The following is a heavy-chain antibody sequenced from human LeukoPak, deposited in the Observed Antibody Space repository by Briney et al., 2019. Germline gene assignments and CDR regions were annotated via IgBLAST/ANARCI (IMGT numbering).Heavy chain of an antibody. CDR3: ARDRSGSSSLNAFDI. V-gene: IGHV4-31*03. J-gene: IGHJ3*02. CDR2: IYYTGRT. Sequence: SETLSLTCTVSGGSISRGDNYWSWLRQHPGTGLEYIGYIYYTGRTYYNPSLKSRVTISIDTSRSQFSLRLSSVTAADTAVYYCARDRSGSSSLNAFDIWGQGTMVTVSS. D-gene: IGHD3-10*01. CDR1: GGSISRGDNY.